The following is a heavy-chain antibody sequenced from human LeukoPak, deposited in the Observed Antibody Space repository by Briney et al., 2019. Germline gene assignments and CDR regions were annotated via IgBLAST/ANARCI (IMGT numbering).Heavy chain of an antibody. Sequence: GGSLRLSCAASGFTFSNYGIHWVRQAPGKGLEWVAFIQYDGSNKYYADSVKGRFTISRDNAKNSLYLQMNSLRAEDTAVYYCAELGITMIGGVWGKGTTVTISS. CDR1: GFTFSNYG. D-gene: IGHD3-10*02. CDR2: IQYDGSNK. V-gene: IGHV3-30*02. J-gene: IGHJ6*04. CDR3: AELGITMIGGV.